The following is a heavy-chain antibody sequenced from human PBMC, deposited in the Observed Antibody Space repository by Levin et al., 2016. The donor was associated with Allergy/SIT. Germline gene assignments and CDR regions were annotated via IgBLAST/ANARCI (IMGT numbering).Heavy chain of an antibody. J-gene: IGHJ4*02. CDR3: ARGVNFHYYFDY. Sequence: WIRQPPGKGLEWIGEINHSGSTNYNPSLKSRVTISVDTSKSQFSLKLSSVTAADTAVYYCARGVNFHYYFDYWGQGTLVTVSS. V-gene: IGHV4-34*01. D-gene: IGHD2/OR15-2a*01. CDR2: INHSGST.